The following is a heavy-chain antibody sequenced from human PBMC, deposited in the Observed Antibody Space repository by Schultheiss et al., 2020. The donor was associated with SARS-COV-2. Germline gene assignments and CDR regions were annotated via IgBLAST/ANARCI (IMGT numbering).Heavy chain of an antibody. CDR3: ARNRIYYGMDV. V-gene: IGHV4-4*02. J-gene: IGHJ6*02. Sequence: SETLSLTCTVSGASISSSNWWSWVRQPPGKGLEWIGEIYHSGSTNYNPSLKSRVTISVDKSKNQFSLKLSSVTAADTAVYYCARNRIYYGMDVWGQGTTVTVSS. CDR2: IYHSGST. D-gene: IGHD1-14*01. CDR1: GASISSSNW.